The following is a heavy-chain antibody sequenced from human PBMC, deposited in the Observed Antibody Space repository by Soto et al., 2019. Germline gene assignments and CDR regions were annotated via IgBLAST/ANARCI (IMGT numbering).Heavy chain of an antibody. CDR1: GFTFSDYY. CDR2: ISSSSSYT. Sequence: GGSLRLSCAASGFTFSDYYMSWIRQAPGKGLERVSYISSSSSYTNYADSVKGRFTISRDNAKNSLYLQMNSLRAEDMAVYYCARDGQTYYYYYGMDVWGQGTTVTVSS. CDR3: ARDGQTYYYYYGMDV. J-gene: IGHJ6*02. V-gene: IGHV3-11*06.